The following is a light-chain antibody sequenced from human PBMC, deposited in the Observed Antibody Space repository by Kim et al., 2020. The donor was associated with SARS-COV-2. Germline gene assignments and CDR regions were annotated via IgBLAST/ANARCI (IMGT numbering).Light chain of an antibody. CDR3: QQYDSWPLT. J-gene: IGKJ1*01. Sequence: VSPGEKAPLSCRASQGGDTNLAWYQQMPGQTPRLLIYGASTRATGIPARFSGSGSGTEFTISISSLQSEDFAVYYCQQYDSWPLTFGQGTKVDIK. CDR2: GAS. CDR1: QGGDTN. V-gene: IGKV3-15*01.